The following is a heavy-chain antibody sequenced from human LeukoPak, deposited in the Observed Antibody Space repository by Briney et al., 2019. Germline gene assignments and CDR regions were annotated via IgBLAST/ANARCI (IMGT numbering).Heavy chain of an antibody. Sequence: ASVKLSCKASGYTFTGYYMHWVRQDPGQGLEWMGRINPNRCGTNYAQKFQGRVTMTRDTSISTAYMELSRLRSDDTAVYYCARDLMAEEDIVVVVAATGFDYWGQGTLVTVSS. D-gene: IGHD2-15*01. J-gene: IGHJ4*02. V-gene: IGHV1-2*06. CDR2: INPNRCGT. CDR1: GYTFTGYY. CDR3: ARDLMAEEDIVVVVAATGFDY.